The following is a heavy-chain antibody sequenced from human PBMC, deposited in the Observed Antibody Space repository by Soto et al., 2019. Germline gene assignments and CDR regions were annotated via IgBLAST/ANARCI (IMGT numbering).Heavy chain of an antibody. J-gene: IGHJ5*02. CDR1: GGSISSSSYY. CDR2: IYYRGST. D-gene: IGHD6-13*01. Sequence: PSETLSLTCTVSGGSISSSSYYWGWIRQPPGKGLEWIGSIYYRGSTYYNPSLKSRVTISVDTSKNQYSLKLSSVTAADTAVYYCARRPRQLARFWFDPWGQGTLVTVS. CDR3: ARRPRQLARFWFDP. V-gene: IGHV4-39*01.